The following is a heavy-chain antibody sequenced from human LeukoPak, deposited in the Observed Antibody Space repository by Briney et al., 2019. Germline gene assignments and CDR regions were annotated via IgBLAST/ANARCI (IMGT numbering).Heavy chain of an antibody. D-gene: IGHD6-6*01. CDR1: GYSSTSYW. CDR2: IYPGDSDT. V-gene: IGHV5-51*01. Sequence: GESLKISCKGSGYSSTSYWIGWVRQMPGKGLEWMGIIYPGDSDTRYSPSFQGQVTISADKSISTAYLQWSSLKASDTTMYYCARRPSSSTLGWFDPWGQGTLVTVSS. J-gene: IGHJ5*02. CDR3: ARRPSSSTLGWFDP.